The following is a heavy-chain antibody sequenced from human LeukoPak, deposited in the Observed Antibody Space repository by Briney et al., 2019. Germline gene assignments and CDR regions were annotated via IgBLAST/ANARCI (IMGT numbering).Heavy chain of an antibody. CDR3: ARDPSHSRGYFDY. CDR2: IYYTGST. J-gene: IGHJ4*02. CDR1: GGSISSSDYY. D-gene: IGHD2-21*01. Sequence: TSETLSLTCSVSGGSISSSDYYWSWIRQPPGKGLEWLGNIYYTGSTSYNPSLKSRVTLSVDTFKNQFSLHLSSVTAADTAVYYCARDPSHSRGYFDYWGQGTLVTVSS. V-gene: IGHV4-39*07.